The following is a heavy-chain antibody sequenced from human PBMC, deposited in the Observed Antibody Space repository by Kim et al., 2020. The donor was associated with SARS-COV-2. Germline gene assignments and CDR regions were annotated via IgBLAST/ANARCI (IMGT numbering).Heavy chain of an antibody. Sequence: GGSLRLSCAASGFTFSSYSMNWVRQAPGKGLEWVSCISPSSSNIYYADSVKGRFTISRDSAKNSLFLQMSRLRAEDTALYYCARADRCTTVLVYAHDIWG. CDR1: GFTFSSYS. CDR2: ISPSSSNI. V-gene: IGHV3-21*04. J-gene: IGHJ3*02. CDR3: ARADRCTTVLVYAHDI. D-gene: IGHD2-2*01.